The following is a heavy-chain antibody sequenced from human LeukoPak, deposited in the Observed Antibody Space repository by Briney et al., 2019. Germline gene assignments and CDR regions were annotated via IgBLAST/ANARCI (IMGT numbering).Heavy chain of an antibody. V-gene: IGHV3-21*01. CDR3: APHQGSDNWFDP. Sequence: GGSLRLSCAASGFTFSSYSMNWVRQAPGKGLEWVSSISSSSSYIYYADSVKGRFTISRDNAKNSLYLQMNSLRAEDTAVYYCAPHQGSDNWFDPWGQGTLVTVSS. CDR2: ISSSSSYI. D-gene: IGHD2-15*01. CDR1: GFTFSSYS. J-gene: IGHJ5*02.